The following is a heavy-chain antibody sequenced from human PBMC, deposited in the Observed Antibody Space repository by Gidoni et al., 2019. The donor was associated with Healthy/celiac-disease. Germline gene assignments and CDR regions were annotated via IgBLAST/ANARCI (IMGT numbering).Heavy chain of an antibody. J-gene: IGHJ5*02. CDR1: GGSISSSSYY. Sequence: QLQLQESGPGLVKPSETLSLTCTVSGGSISSSSYYWGWIRQPPGKGLEWIGSIYYSGSTYYNPSLKSRVTISVDTSKNQFSLKLSSVTAADTAVYYCARHAEDYGDYESWFDPWGQGTLVTVSS. V-gene: IGHV4-39*01. CDR3: ARHAEDYGDYESWFDP. D-gene: IGHD4-17*01. CDR2: IYYSGST.